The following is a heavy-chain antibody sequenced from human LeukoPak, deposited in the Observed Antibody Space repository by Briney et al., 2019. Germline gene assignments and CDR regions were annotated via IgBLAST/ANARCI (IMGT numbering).Heavy chain of an antibody. D-gene: IGHD3-10*01. CDR1: GGSISSYY. Sequence: SETLSLTCTVSGGSISSYYWSWIRQPPGKGLEWIGYIYATGSTNYNPSLKSRVTISVDTSKNQFSLNLRSVTAADTAVYYCARHGSVLSPLGPWGQGTLVTVSS. J-gene: IGHJ5*02. CDR3: ARHGSVLSPLGP. V-gene: IGHV4-4*09. CDR2: IYATGST.